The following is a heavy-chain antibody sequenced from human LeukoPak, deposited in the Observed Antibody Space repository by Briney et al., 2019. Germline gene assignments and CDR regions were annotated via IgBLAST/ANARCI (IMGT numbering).Heavy chain of an antibody. Sequence: GGSLRLSCAASGFTFSSYWMYWVRQAPGKGPVWVARINTDGSSLNYADSVKGRFTISRDNAKNTLYLQMNSLGAENTAVYYCARRINYYDSSGYYYVRYFDSWGQGTLVAVSS. CDR3: ARRINYYDSSGYYYVRYFDS. D-gene: IGHD3-22*01. V-gene: IGHV3-74*01. J-gene: IGHJ4*02. CDR2: INTDGSSL. CDR1: GFTFSSYW.